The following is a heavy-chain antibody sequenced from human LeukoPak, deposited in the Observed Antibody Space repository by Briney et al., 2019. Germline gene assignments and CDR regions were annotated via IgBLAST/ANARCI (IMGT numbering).Heavy chain of an antibody. CDR1: GFTFSSYW. Sequence: GGSLGLSCAASGFTFSSYWMSWVRQAPGKGLEWVANIKQDGSEKYYVDSVKGRFTISRDNAKNSLYLQMNSLRAEDTALYFCARDPYSGNYGNYYYYYMDVWGKGTTVTISS. CDR2: IKQDGSEK. J-gene: IGHJ6*03. V-gene: IGHV3-7*01. CDR3: ARDPYSGNYGNYYYYYMDV. D-gene: IGHD1-26*01.